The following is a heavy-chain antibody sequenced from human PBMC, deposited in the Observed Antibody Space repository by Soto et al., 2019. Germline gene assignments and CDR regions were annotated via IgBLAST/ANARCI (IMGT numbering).Heavy chain of an antibody. D-gene: IGHD2-2*01. CDR3: ARRYCSSTSCYNWFDP. CDR2: IYYGGST. J-gene: IGHJ5*02. V-gene: IGHV4-59*08. CDR1: GGSISSYY. Sequence: QVQLQESGPGLVKPSETLSLTCTVSGGSISSYYWSWIRQPPGKGLEWIGYIYYGGSTNYNPSLKSRVTISVDTSKNQFSLKLSSVTAADTAVYYCARRYCSSTSCYNWFDPWGQGTLVTVSS.